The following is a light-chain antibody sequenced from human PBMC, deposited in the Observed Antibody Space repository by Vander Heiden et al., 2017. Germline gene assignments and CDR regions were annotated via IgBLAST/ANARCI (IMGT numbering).Light chain of an antibody. J-gene: IGLJ3*02. Sequence: NFMLTQPHSVSESPGKPVTISCTRSSGNIASNYVQWYHQRPGSSPTTVIYEDNQRPSGVPDRFSGSIDSSSNSASLTISGLKTEDEADYYCQSYDSSNHWVFGGGTKLTVL. CDR1: SGNIASNY. CDR3: QSYDSSNHWV. CDR2: EDN. V-gene: IGLV6-57*01.